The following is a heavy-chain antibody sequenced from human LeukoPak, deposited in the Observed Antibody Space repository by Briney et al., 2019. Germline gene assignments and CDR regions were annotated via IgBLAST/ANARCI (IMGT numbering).Heavy chain of an antibody. CDR3: ARDWVTRGPNYFDY. J-gene: IGHJ4*02. Sequence: SETLSLTCTVSGGSISSYYWGWIRQPPGKGLEWIGSIYYSGSTYYNPSLKSRVTISVDTSKNQFSLKLSSVTAADTAVYYCARDWVTRGPNYFDYWGQGTLVTVSS. CDR1: GGSISSYY. CDR2: IYYSGST. V-gene: IGHV4-39*07. D-gene: IGHD4-17*01.